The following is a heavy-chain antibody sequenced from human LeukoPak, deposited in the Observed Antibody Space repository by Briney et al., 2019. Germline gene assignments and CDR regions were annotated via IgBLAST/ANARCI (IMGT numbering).Heavy chain of an antibody. Sequence: MASETLSLTCTVSGGSISSYYWSWIRQPPGKGLEWIGYIYYSGSTNYNPSLKSRLTISVDTSKKQFSLKLSSVTAADTAMYYCARQGGIAARQYYYGMDVWGQGTTVTVSS. CDR3: ARQGGIAARQYYYGMDV. CDR2: IYYSGST. CDR1: GGSISSYY. V-gene: IGHV4-59*08. D-gene: IGHD6-6*01. J-gene: IGHJ6*02.